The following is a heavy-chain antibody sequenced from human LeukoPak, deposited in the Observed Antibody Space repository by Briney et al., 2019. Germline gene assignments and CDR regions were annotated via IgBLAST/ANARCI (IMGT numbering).Heavy chain of an antibody. J-gene: IGHJ4*02. CDR3: ARVWGYYFDY. CDR2: MSYDGSNK. Sequence: GGSLRLSCAASGFSFTTYSMHWVRQAPGKGLEWVAVMSYDGSNKYYADSVKGRFTISRDNSKNTLYLQMNSLRAEDTAVYYCARVWGYYFDYWGQGTLVTVSS. CDR1: GFSFTTYS. D-gene: IGHD3-16*01. V-gene: IGHV3-30*04.